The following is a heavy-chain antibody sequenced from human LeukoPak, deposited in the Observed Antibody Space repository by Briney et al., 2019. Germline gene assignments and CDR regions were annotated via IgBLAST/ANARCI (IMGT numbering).Heavy chain of an antibody. CDR1: GYTFTSNY. CDR3: ARGVLSDILTGYWENWFDP. J-gene: IGHJ5*02. D-gene: IGHD3-9*01. V-gene: IGHV1-46*01. CDR2: INPTGGST. Sequence: ASVKVSCKASGYTFTSNYMHWVRQAPGQGLEWMGIINPTGGSTSYAQKFQGRVTMTRDTSTSTAYMELSRLRSDDTAVYYCARGVLSDILTGYWENWFDPWGQGTLVTVSS.